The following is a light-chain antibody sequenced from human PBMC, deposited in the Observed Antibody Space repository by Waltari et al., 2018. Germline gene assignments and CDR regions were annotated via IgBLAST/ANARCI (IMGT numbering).Light chain of an antibody. CDR3: QHYVTLPAT. J-gene: IGKJ1*01. Sequence: EIVLTQSPGTLSLSPGERATLSCSTSQSLSRPLAWYQQKPGQAPRLLIYDSCRRATGIRDRVIGSGSGTDFSLTISRLEPEDFAVYYCQHYVTLPATFGQGTRVELK. CDR1: QSLSRP. V-gene: IGKV3-20*01. CDR2: DSC.